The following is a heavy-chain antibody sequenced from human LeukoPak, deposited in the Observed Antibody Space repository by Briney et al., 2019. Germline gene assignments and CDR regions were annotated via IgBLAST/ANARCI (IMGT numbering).Heavy chain of an antibody. CDR1: GFTFSSYG. Sequence: GGSLRLSCAASGFTFSSYGMHWVRQAPGKGLEWVAFIRYDGSNKYYADSVKGRFTISRDNSKNTLYLQMNSLRAEDTAVYYCAKDYTTDLNWFDPWGQGTLVTVSS. CDR3: AKDYTTDLNWFDP. V-gene: IGHV3-30*02. D-gene: IGHD3-16*01. J-gene: IGHJ5*02. CDR2: IRYDGSNK.